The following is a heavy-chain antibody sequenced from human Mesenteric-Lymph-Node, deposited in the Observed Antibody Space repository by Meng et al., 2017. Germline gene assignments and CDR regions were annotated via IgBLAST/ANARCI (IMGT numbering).Heavy chain of an antibody. CDR3: ARGYRDY. D-gene: IGHD6-13*01. CDR1: GFTFSSYG. CDR2: INEDGSST. V-gene: IGHV3-74*02. Sequence: VQRVESGGGVVQTGRSLRLSCAASGFTFSSYGMHWVRQAPGKGLVWVSRINEDGSSTSYADSVKGRFTISRDNAKNTLYLQMNSLRVEDTAVYYCARGYRDYWSQGTLVTVSS. J-gene: IGHJ4*02.